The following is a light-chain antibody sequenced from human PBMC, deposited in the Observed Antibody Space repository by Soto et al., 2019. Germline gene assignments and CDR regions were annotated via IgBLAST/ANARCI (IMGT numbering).Light chain of an antibody. CDR3: CSYAGSNNLL. CDR2: EVT. V-gene: IGLV2-8*01. CDR1: SSDVGGYNY. J-gene: IGLJ2*01. Sequence: QSALTQPPSASGSPRQSVTISCTGTSSDVGGYNYVSWYQQHPGKAPKLMIYEVTKRPSGVPDRFSGSKSGNTASLTVSGLQAEDEADYYCCSYAGSNNLLFGGGTKLTVL.